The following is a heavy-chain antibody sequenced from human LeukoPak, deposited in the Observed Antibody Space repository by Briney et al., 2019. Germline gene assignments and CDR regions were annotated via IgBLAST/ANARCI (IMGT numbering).Heavy chain of an antibody. CDR2: ISGGGGST. V-gene: IGHV3-23*01. J-gene: IGHJ4*02. D-gene: IGHD5-24*01. Sequence: PGGSLRLSCAASGFTFSSYAMSWVRQAPGKGLEWVSAISGGGGSTYYADSVKGRFTISRDNSKNTLYLQMNSLRAEDTAVYYCAKGRQVATITGQFDYWGQGTLVTVSS. CDR3: AKGRQVATITGQFDY. CDR1: GFTFSSYA.